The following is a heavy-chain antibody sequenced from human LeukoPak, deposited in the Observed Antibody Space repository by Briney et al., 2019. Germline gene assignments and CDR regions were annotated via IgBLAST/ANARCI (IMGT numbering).Heavy chain of an antibody. Sequence: GGSLRLSCAASGFTLSSYAMSWVRQAPGKGLEWVSAISGSGGSTYYADSVKGRFTIPRDNSKNTLYLQMNSLRAEDTAVYYCAKDDGRIAVAGTYTYWGQRNLVTVSS. D-gene: IGHD6-19*01. J-gene: IGHJ4*02. CDR1: GFTLSSYA. V-gene: IGHV3-23*01. CDR3: AKDDGRIAVAGTYTY. CDR2: ISGSGGST.